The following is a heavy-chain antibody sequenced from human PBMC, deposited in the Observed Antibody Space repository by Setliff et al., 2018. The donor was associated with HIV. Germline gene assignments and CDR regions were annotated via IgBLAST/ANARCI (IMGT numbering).Heavy chain of an antibody. Sequence: ASVKVSCKASGYTFTGYYIHCLRQAPGQGLQWKGRINPKTGDTDYAQNFQGRVTLTTDTSINTAYMELHRLTSDDTAVYFCARGRVRAAAVTGLDWFDFWGQGSQVTVSS. CDR3: ARGRVRAAAVTGLDWFDF. J-gene: IGHJ5*01. CDR2: INPKTGDT. V-gene: IGHV1-2*06. D-gene: IGHD6-13*01. CDR1: GYTFTGYY.